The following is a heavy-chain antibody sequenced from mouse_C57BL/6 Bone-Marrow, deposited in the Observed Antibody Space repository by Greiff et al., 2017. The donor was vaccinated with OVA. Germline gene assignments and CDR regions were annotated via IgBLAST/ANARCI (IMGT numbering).Heavy chain of an antibody. CDR3: ARQDYYGSSDYYAMDY. CDR2: INPYNGDT. V-gene: IGHV1-20*01. CDR1: GYSFTGYF. J-gene: IGHJ4*01. Sequence: VQLQQSGPELVKPGDSVKISCKASGYSFTGYFMNWVMQSPGKSLEWIGRINPYNGDTFYNPKFKGKATLTVDKSSSTAHRELRSLTSEDSAVYYGARQDYYGSSDYYAMDYWGQGTSVTVSS. D-gene: IGHD1-1*01.